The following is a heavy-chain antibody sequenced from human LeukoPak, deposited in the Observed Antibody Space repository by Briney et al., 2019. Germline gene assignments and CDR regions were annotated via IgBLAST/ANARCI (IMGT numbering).Heavy chain of an antibody. CDR1: GFTFTTYT. CDR3: VRDQFYAFDI. Sequence: PGGSLRLSCAASGFTFTTYTMNWVRQPPGKGLEWISYIRTSGGVVSYTDSVKGRFTIPTDSAKNSLYLQMNSLRDDDTAVYYCVRDQFYAFDIWGQGTMVTVSS. V-gene: IGHV3-48*02. CDR2: IRTSGGVV. J-gene: IGHJ3*02.